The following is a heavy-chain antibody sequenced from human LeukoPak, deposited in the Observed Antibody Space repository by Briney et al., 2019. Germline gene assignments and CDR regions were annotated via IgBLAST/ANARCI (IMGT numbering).Heavy chain of an antibody. CDR2: ISGSGGST. Sequence: GGSLRLSCAASGFTFSSYAMSWVRQAPGKRRERVSAISGSGGSTYYADSVKGRFTISRDNSKNTLYLQMNSLRAEDTAVYYCAKAPYGLNWFDPWGQGTLVTVSS. V-gene: IGHV3-23*01. CDR3: AKAPYGLNWFDP. CDR1: GFTFSSYA. D-gene: IGHD3/OR15-3a*01. J-gene: IGHJ5*02.